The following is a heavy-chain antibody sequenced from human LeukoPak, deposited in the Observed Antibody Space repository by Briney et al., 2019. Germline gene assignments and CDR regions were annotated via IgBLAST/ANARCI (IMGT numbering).Heavy chain of an antibody. Sequence: PGGSLRLSCAASGFTFSNYSMNWVRQAPGKGLEWVSSISSSSYIYYADSVKGRFTISRDNAKNSLYLQMNSLRAEDTAVYYCARLPSYGSGRDYWGQGTLVTVSS. CDR2: ISSSSYI. J-gene: IGHJ4*02. CDR1: GFTFSNYS. D-gene: IGHD5-18*01. V-gene: IGHV3-21*01. CDR3: ARLPSYGSGRDY.